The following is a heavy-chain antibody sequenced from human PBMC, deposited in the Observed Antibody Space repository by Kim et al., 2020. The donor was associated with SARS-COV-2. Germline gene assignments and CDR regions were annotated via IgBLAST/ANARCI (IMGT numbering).Heavy chain of an antibody. CDR1: GGSISSGDYY. D-gene: IGHD3-10*01. V-gene: IGHV4-30-4*01. CDR2: IYYSGST. CDR3: ARDSGLLWFGESTDYYAYYYYYYMDV. Sequence: SETLSLTCTVSGGSISSGDYYWSWIRQPPGKGLEWIGYIYYSGSTYYNPSLKSRVTISVDTSKNQFSLKLSSVTAADTAVYYCARDSGLLWFGESTDYYAYYYYYYMDVWGKGTTVTVSS. J-gene: IGHJ6*03.